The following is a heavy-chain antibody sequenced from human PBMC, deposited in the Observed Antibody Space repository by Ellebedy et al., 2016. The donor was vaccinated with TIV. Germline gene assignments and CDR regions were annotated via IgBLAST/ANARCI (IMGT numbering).Heavy chain of an antibody. CDR3: ARTRGDYGMDV. CDR1: GYTFTSYG. V-gene: IGHV1-2*02. CDR2: INPKSGGI. Sequence: AASVKVSCKASGYTFTSYGINWVRQAPGQGLEWMGWINPKSGGINYAQKFQDRFTMTTDTSIGTAFMELNSLRFDDTAVYYCARTRGDYGMDVWGQGTTVTVSS. J-gene: IGHJ6*02.